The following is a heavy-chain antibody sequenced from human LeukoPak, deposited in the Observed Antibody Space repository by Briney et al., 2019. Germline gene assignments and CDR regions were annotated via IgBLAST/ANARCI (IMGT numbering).Heavy chain of an antibody. CDR3: ARDLQFVDY. CDR1: GGSISSYY. CDR2: IYYSGST. V-gene: IGHV4-59*12. J-gene: IGHJ4*02. Sequence: SETLSLTCTVSGGSISSYYWSWIRQPPGKGLEWIGYIYYSGSTNYNPSLKSRVTISVDTSKNQFSLKLSSVTAADTAVYYCARDLQFVDYWGQGTLVTVSS. D-gene: IGHD3-10*01.